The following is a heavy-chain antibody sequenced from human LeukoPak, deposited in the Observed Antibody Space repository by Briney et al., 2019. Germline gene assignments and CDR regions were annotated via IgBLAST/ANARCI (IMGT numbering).Heavy chain of an antibody. Sequence: SETLSLTCAVYGGSFSGYYWSWIRQPPGKGLEWIGEINHSGSTNYNPSLKGRVTISVDTSKNQFSLKLSSVTAADTAVYYCARGRRAGGGGDSNSDFDYWGQGTLVTVSS. V-gene: IGHV4-34*01. CDR3: ARGRRAGGGGDSNSDFDY. CDR2: INHSGST. CDR1: GGSFSGYY. J-gene: IGHJ4*02. D-gene: IGHD2-21*02.